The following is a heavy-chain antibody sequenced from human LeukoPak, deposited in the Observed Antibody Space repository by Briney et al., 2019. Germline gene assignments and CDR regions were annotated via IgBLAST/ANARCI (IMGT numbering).Heavy chain of an antibody. CDR2: IIPIFGTA. Sequence: ASVKVSCKASGGTFSSYAISWVRQAPGQGLEWMGGIIPIFGTANYAQKFQGRVTITADESTSTAYMELSSLRSEDTAVYYCARGGELRDAFDIWGQGTMVTASS. CDR3: ARGGELRDAFDI. D-gene: IGHD1-7*01. CDR1: GGTFSSYA. V-gene: IGHV1-69*13. J-gene: IGHJ3*02.